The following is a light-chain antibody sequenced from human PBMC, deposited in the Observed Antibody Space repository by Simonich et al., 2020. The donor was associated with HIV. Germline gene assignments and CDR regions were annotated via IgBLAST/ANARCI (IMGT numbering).Light chain of an antibody. CDR3: QQYYSTPPT. V-gene: IGKV4-1*01. Sequence: DIVMTQSPDSLAVSLGERATINCKSSRRVFYSSNNKNYLAWYQQKPGQPPNLLIYWASTRESGVPDRFSASGSGTDFTLTSSSLQAEDVAVYYCQQYYSTPPTFGQGTKVEIK. J-gene: IGKJ1*01. CDR2: WAS. CDR1: RRVFYSSNNKNY.